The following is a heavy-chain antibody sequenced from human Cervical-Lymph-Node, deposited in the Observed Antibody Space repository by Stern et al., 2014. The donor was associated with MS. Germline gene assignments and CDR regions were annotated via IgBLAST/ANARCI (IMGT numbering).Heavy chain of an antibody. CDR3: ASIMDIVVVPAPNYFDY. V-gene: IGHV1-69*02. J-gene: IGHJ4*02. Sequence: QVQLVQSGAEVKKPGSSVKVSCKASGGTFSSYIISWVRQAPGQGLEWMGRLIPIFGIANYAQKFQGRVTITADKSTSTAYMELSSLRSEDTAVYYCASIMDIVVVPAPNYFDYGGQGTLVTVSA. CDR2: LIPIFGIA. CDR1: GGTFSSYI. D-gene: IGHD2-2*03.